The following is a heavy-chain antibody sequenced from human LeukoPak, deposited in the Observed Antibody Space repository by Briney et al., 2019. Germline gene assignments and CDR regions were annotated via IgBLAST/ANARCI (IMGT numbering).Heavy chain of an antibody. D-gene: IGHD6-13*01. V-gene: IGHV4-59*05. Sequence: SETLSLTCTVSGGSISSYYWSWIRQPPGKGLEWIGSIYYSGSTYYNPSLKSRVTISVDTSKNQFSLKLSSVTAADTAVYYCARQEGVAAATYWGQGTLVTVSS. CDR1: GGSISSYY. J-gene: IGHJ4*02. CDR3: ARQEGVAAATY. CDR2: IYYSGST.